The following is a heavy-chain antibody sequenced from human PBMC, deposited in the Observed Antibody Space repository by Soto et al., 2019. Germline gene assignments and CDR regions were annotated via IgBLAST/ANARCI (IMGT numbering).Heavy chain of an antibody. J-gene: IGHJ4*02. Sequence: SEPLSLTCTVSGGSISGGGYYWSWIRQHPGKDLEWIGYIYNSGNTYYNSSLKSRVTISGDTSKNQFSLRLTSVTAADTASYYCARAKGPSFFEYWGQGTVVTV. CDR1: GGSISGGGYY. CDR3: ARAKGPSFFEY. CDR2: IYNSGNT. D-gene: IGHD1-26*01. V-gene: IGHV4-31*03.